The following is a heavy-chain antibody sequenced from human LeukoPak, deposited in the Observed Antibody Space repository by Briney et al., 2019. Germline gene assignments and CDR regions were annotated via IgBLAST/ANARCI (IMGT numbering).Heavy chain of an antibody. CDR2: ISAYNGNT. CDR1: GYNFVKFG. J-gene: IGHJ4*02. Sequence: GAAVKVSCKASGYNFVKFGISWVRQAPGQGLEWVGWISAYNGNTNYAQKLQGRVTTTTDTSTSTAYMELRSLRSDDTAVYYCARSERATVRGDDGGTFDYWGQGTLVTVSS. CDR3: ARSERATVRGDDGGTFDY. V-gene: IGHV1-18*01. D-gene: IGHD3-10*01.